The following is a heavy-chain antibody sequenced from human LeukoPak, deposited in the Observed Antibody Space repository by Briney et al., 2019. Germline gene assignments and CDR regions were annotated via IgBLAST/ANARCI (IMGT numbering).Heavy chain of an antibody. V-gene: IGHV4-39*07. Sequence: PSETLSLTCTVSGGSISSSSYYWGWIRQPPGKGLEWIGSIYYSGSTYYNPSLKSRVTISVDTSKNQFSLNLSSVTAADTAVYYCASQSGYGYTAFDYWGQGTLVTVSS. CDR3: ASQSGYGYTAFDY. CDR2: IYYSGST. J-gene: IGHJ4*02. D-gene: IGHD5-12*01. CDR1: GGSISSSSYY.